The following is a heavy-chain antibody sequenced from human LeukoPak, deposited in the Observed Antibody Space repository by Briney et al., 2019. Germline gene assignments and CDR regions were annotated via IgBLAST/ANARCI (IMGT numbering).Heavy chain of an antibody. V-gene: IGHV3-23*01. CDR1: GFNFRNSG. J-gene: IGHJ6*03. D-gene: IGHD5-12*01. CDR3: AKSGYPGYFFMDV. Sequence: GGSLSLSCAASGFNFRNSGITWVRLAAGKGLEWDSSISGSAGGTRKADSLKDRFTSGSTYYADSVKGRFSISRDNSKNTLYLQMNSLRAEDTAVYYCAKSGYPGYFFMDVWGTGTTVTVSS. CDR2: ISGSAGGTRKADSLKDRFTSGST.